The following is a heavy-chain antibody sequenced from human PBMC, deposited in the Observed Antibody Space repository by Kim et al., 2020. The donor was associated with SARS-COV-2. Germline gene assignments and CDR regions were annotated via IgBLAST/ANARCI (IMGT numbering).Heavy chain of an antibody. Sequence: SQTLSLTCAISGDSVSSNSVSWNWIRQSPSGGLEWLGRTYYRSKWYNEYAVSVKGRITINPDTSKNQLSLQLNSVTPEDTAVYFCARDYSDTSGYRRGDYWGQGTLVTVSS. J-gene: IGHJ4*02. D-gene: IGHD6-19*01. CDR3: ARDYSDTSGYRRGDY. CDR2: TYYRSKWYN. CDR1: GDSVSSNSVS. V-gene: IGHV6-1*01.